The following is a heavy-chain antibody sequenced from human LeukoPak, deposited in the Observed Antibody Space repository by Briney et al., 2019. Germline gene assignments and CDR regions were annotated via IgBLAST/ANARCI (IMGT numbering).Heavy chain of an antibody. CDR1: GYTFTSYD. D-gene: IGHD3-9*01. V-gene: IGHV1-8*03. CDR3: ARAKQYYDILTGYLAYWFDP. CDR2: MNPNSGNT. Sequence: ASVKVSCKASGYTFTSYDINWVRQATGQGLEWMGWMNPNSGNTGYAQKFQGRVTITRNTSISTAYMELGSLRSEDTAVYYCARAKQYYDILTGYLAYWFDPWGQGTLVTVSS. J-gene: IGHJ5*02.